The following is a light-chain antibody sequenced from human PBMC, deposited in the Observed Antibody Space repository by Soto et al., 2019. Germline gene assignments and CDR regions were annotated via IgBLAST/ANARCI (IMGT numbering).Light chain of an antibody. V-gene: IGKV3-20*01. CDR1: QSVSSSD. CDR2: GAS. J-gene: IGKJ1*01. Sequence: EIVLTQSPGTLSWSPGERATLSCRASQSVSSSDLAWYQQKPGQAPRLLIYGASSRATGIPDRFSGSGSGTDFTVTISRLEPEDFAVYYCQQYGSSPETFGQGTKVEIK. CDR3: QQYGSSPET.